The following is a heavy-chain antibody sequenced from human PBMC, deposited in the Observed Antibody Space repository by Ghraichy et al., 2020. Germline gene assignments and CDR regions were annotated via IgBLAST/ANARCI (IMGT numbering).Heavy chain of an antibody. J-gene: IGHJ3*02. V-gene: IGHV3-21*01. CDR3: AREYSTSSRGGGAFDI. Sequence: GGSLRLSCAASGFAFNDYTMNWVRQAPGKGLEWVASISASDPYTYYADSVKGRFTISRDNAENSLFLQMNSLTAEDTAVYYCAREYSTSSRGGGAFDIWGQGTMVTVSS. D-gene: IGHD6-6*01. CDR2: ISASDPYT. CDR1: GFAFNDYT.